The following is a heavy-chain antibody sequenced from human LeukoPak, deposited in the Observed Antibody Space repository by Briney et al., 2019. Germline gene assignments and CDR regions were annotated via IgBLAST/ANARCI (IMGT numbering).Heavy chain of an antibody. V-gene: IGHV1-8*01. CDR1: GYTFTSYD. J-gene: IGHJ4*02. Sequence: ASVKVSCKASGYTFTSYDINWVRQATGQGLEWMGWMNPNSGNTGYAQKFQGRITMTRNTSISTAYMELSSLRSEDTAVYYCATGDYGDYGAPWYWGQGTLVTVSS. D-gene: IGHD4-17*01. CDR2: MNPNSGNT. CDR3: ATGDYGDYGAPWY.